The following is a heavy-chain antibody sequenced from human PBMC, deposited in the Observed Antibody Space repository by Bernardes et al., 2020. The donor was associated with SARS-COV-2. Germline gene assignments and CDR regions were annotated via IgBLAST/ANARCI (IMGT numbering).Heavy chain of an antibody. CDR2: ISGSGGST. CDR1: GFTFSSYA. J-gene: IGHJ4*02. D-gene: IGHD3-3*01. CDR3: AKGGWGYDFWSGYFDY. Sequence: GSLRLSCAASGFTFSSYAMSWVRQAPGKGLEWVSAISGSGGSTYYADSVKGRFTISRDNSKNTLYLQMNSLRAEDTAVYYCAKGGWGYDFWSGYFDYWGQGTLVTVSS. V-gene: IGHV3-23*01.